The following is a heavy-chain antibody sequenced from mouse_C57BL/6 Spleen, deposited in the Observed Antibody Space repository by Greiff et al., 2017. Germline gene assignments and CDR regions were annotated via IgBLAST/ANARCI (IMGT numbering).Heavy chain of an antibody. V-gene: IGHV5-6*01. CDR3: ARRYYDYDEGFAY. CDR2: ISSGGSYT. D-gene: IGHD2-4*01. Sequence: EVKVVESGGDLVKPGGSLKLSCAASGFTFSSYGMSWVRQTPDKRLEWVATISSGGSYTYYPDSVKGRFTISRDNAKNTLYLQMSSLKSEDTAMYYCARRYYDYDEGFAYWGQGTLVTVSA. CDR1: GFTFSSYG. J-gene: IGHJ3*01.